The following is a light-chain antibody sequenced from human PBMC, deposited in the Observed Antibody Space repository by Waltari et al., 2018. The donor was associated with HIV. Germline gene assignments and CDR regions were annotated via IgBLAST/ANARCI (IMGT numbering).Light chain of an antibody. J-gene: IGLJ2*01. CDR2: GVI. CDR1: NPDIVLYNL. Sequence: QSALTQPASVSGSPGQSITISCTGANPDIVLYNLVSWYRQHPDKAPPLLIYGVITRPSGVSDRFSGSKSGNTASLTISSLQAEDEADYYCSSYTNSDILLFGGGTKLTVL. CDR3: SSYTNSDILL. V-gene: IGLV2-14*01.